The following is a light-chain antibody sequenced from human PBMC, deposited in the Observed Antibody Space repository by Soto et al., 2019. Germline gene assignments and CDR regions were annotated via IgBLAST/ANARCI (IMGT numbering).Light chain of an antibody. CDR3: QQYNNYPLT. CDR1: QGISNH. J-gene: IGKJ4*01. CDR2: GAS. Sequence: DIQMTQSPSSLSASVGDRVAITCRASQGISNHVAWFQQKPGKAPKSLIYGASNLESGVPSKFSGSGSGTYFTLTIGNLQPEDSATYYCQQYNNYPLTFGGGTKLEIK. V-gene: IGKV1-16*02.